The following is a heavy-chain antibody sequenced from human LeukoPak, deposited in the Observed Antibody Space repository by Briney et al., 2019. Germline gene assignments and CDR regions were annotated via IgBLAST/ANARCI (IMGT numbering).Heavy chain of an antibody. CDR3: ATSVVVVAATLGGAFDI. V-gene: IGHV3-30*02. CDR1: GFTFSSYG. Sequence: GGSLRLSCAASGFTFSSYGMHWVRQAPGKGLEWVAFIRYDGSNKYYADSVKGRFTISRDNSKNTLYLQMNSLRAEDTAVYYCATSVVVVAATLGGAFDIWGQGTMVTVSS. CDR2: IRYDGSNK. D-gene: IGHD2-15*01. J-gene: IGHJ3*02.